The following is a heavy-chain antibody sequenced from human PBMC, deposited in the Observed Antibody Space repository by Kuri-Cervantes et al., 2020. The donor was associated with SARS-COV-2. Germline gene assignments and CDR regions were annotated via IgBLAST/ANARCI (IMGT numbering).Heavy chain of an antibody. J-gene: IGHJ4*02. D-gene: IGHD3-3*01. Sequence: GGSLRLSCAASGFTFSGSAMHWVRQASGKGLEWVGRIRSKANSYATAYAASVKGRFTISRDNSNNTLYLQMNSLRAEDTAVYYCAEGAFWSTYVSNALYYFDYWGQGALVTVSS. CDR3: AEGAFWSTYVSNALYYFDY. V-gene: IGHV3-73*01. CDR2: IRSKANSYAT. CDR1: GFTFSGSA.